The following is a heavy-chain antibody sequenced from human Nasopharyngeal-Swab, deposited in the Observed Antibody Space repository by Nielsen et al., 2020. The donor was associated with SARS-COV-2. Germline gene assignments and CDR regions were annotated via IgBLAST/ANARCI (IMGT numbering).Heavy chain of an antibody. D-gene: IGHD3-10*01. Sequence: SVKVSCKASGGTFSSYAISWVRQATGQGLEWMGGIIPIFGTANYAQKFQSRVTITADESTSTAYMELSSLRSEDTAVYYCARGGYYGSGSYFHYYYGMDVWGQGTTVTVSS. V-gene: IGHV1-69*13. CDR1: GGTFSSYA. CDR2: IIPIFGTA. CDR3: ARGGYYGSGSYFHYYYGMDV. J-gene: IGHJ6*02.